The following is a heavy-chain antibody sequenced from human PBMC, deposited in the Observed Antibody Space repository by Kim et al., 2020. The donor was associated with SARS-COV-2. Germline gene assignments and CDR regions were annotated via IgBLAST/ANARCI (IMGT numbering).Heavy chain of an antibody. V-gene: IGHV3-23*01. J-gene: IGHJ4*02. CDR3: AKLNWNDTPNF. Sequence: GGSLRLSCAASGFTLSRFDVSWVRQAPGKGLEWVSAIGGSTFYADSVKGRFTISRDNSKNTMYLQMNSLRAEDTALYYCAKLNWNDTPNFWAQGILVTVSS. CDR2: IGGST. D-gene: IGHD1-20*01. CDR1: GFTLSRFD.